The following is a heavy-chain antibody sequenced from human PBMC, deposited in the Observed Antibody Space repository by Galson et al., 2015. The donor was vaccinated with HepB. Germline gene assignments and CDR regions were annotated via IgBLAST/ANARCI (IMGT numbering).Heavy chain of an antibody. CDR1: GYDFSDFY. CDR3: ATALRGNNYGRDYHGMDV. Sequence: SVKVSCKASGYDFSDFYIHWVRQAPGQGLEWMGWINPNSGVTRYADKFQGGVTMTRDTSITIAYLELRRLKSDDTAVYYCATALRGNNYGRDYHGMDVWGQGTTVTVSS. D-gene: IGHD5-18*01. J-gene: IGHJ6*02. V-gene: IGHV1-2*02. CDR2: INPNSGVT.